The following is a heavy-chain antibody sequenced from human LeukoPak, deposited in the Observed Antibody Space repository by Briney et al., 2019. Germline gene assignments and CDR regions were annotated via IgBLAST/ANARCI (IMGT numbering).Heavy chain of an antibody. J-gene: IGHJ1*01. CDR1: GGTFSSYT. V-gene: IGHV1-2*02. CDR3: ARVNCSSTSCYRGRGYFQH. D-gene: IGHD2-2*02. Sequence: GASVKVSCKASGGTFSSYTINWVRQAPGQGLEWMGWINPNSGGTNYAQKFQGRVTMTRDTSISTAYMELSRLRSDDTAVYYCARVNCSSTSCYRGRGYFQHWGQGTLVTVSS. CDR2: INPNSGGT.